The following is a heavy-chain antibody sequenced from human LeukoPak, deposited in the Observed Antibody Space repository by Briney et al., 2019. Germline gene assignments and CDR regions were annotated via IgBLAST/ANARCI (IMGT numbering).Heavy chain of an antibody. CDR1: GGSISSYY. Sequence: PPETLSPTCTVSGGSISSYYWSWIRQPPGQGLEWIGYIYNSGSTNYNPSLKSRVTISVDTAKNQFSLKLSSVTAADTAVYYCARGDYGDSLRTFWYFDLSDRRTLVTVSS. J-gene: IGHJ2*01. CDR2: IYNSGST. CDR3: ARGDYGDSLRTFWYFDL. D-gene: IGHD4-17*01. V-gene: IGHV4-59*01.